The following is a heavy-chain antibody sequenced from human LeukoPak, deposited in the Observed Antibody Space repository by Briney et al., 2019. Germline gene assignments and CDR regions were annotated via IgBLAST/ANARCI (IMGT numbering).Heavy chain of an antibody. V-gene: IGHV1-2*02. Sequence: ASVKVSCKASGYTFTGYYMHWVRQAPGQGLEWMGWINPNSGGTNYAQKFQGRGTMTRDTSISTAYMELSRLRSDDTAVYYCASPYYYDSSGYYYVRYWGQGTLVTVSS. D-gene: IGHD3-22*01. CDR2: INPNSGGT. CDR3: ASPYYYDSSGYYYVRY. CDR1: GYTFTGYY. J-gene: IGHJ4*02.